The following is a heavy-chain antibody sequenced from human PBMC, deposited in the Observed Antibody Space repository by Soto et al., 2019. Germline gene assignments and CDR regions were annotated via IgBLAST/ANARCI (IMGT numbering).Heavy chain of an antibody. V-gene: IGHV3-48*03. D-gene: IGHD5-12*01. CDR3: ARGRYRNPYNWFDS. Sequence: GGSLRLSCAASGFIFSDYEINWVRQAPGKGLEWVSYISGSGLTIYYADSVKGRFTISRDNAKNSLYLQMNGLGVEDTAVYYCARGRYRNPYNWFDSWGQGTLGTVSS. J-gene: IGHJ5*02. CDR1: GFIFSDYE. CDR2: ISGSGLTI.